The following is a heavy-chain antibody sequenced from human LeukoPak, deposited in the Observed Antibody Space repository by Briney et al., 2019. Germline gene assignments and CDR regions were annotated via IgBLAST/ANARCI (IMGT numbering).Heavy chain of an antibody. CDR3: AREYSSSFRYYYYGMDV. CDR1: GFTFSSYA. CDR2: ISYDGSNK. V-gene: IGHV3-30-3*01. D-gene: IGHD6-6*01. Sequence: GGSLRLSCAASGFTFSSYAMHWVRQAPGKGLEWVAVISYDGSNKYYADSVKGRFTISRDNSKNTLYLQLNSLRAEDTAVYYCAREYSSSFRYYYYGMDVWGQGTTVTVSS. J-gene: IGHJ6*02.